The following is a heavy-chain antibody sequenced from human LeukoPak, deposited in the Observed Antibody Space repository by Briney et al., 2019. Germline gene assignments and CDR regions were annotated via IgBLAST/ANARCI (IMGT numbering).Heavy chain of an antibody. J-gene: IGHJ4*02. V-gene: IGHV4-38-2*02. Sequence: PSETLSLACTVSGYSISSGYYWGWIRQPPGKGLEWIGEINHSGSTNYNPSLKSRVTISVDTSKNQFSLKLSSVTAADTAVYYCARLVGYCSSTSCRKDYWGQGTLVTVSS. CDR2: INHSGST. CDR1: GYSISSGYY. D-gene: IGHD2-2*01. CDR3: ARLVGYCSSTSCRKDY.